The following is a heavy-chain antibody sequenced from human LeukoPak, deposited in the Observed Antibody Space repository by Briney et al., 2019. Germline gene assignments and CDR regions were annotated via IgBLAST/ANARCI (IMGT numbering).Heavy chain of an antibody. V-gene: IGHV3-48*01. CDR3: AKGTPTKTSYFDY. D-gene: IGHD1-1*01. Sequence: GGSLRLSCAASGFTFSSHSMNWVRQAPGKGLEWVSYISSSSSTIYYADSVKGRFTISRDNSKNTLYLQMNSLRAEDTAVYYCAKGTPTKTSYFDYWGQGTLVTVSS. CDR2: ISSSSSTI. J-gene: IGHJ4*02. CDR1: GFTFSSHS.